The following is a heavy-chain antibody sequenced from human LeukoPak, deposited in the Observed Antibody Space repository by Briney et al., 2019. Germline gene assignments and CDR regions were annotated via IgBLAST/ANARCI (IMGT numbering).Heavy chain of an antibody. V-gene: IGHV3-30*03. J-gene: IGHJ6*02. D-gene: IGHD6-6*01. CDR1: GFTFSSYG. CDR3: ARDIIRQLVLSSKGYYGMDV. Sequence: PGRSLRLSCAASGFTFSSYGMHWVRQAPGKGLEWVAVITYDGYYKYYADSVKGRFTISRDNSKNTLYLQMNSLRAEDTAVYYCARDIIRQLVLSSKGYYGMDVWGQGTTVTVSS. CDR2: ITYDGYYK.